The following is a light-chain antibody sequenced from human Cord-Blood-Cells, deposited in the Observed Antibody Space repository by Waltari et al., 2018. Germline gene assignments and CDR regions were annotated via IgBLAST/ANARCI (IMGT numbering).Light chain of an antibody. CDR1: SSDVGGYNL. V-gene: IGLV2-14*01. CDR3: SSYTSSSTLVV. J-gene: IGLJ2*01. CDR2: DVS. Sequence: QSALTQPASVSGSPGQSITISCTGTSSDVGGYNLVSWYQQHPDKAPKLMIFDVSNRPSGVSNRFFGSKSGDTAALMISGLQADDDADYYCSSYTSSSTLVVFGGGTKLTVL.